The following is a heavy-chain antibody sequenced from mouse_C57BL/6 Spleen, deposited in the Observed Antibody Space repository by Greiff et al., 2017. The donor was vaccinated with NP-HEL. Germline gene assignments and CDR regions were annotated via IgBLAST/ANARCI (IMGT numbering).Heavy chain of an antibody. CDR3: AREGETVVATNYFDY. D-gene: IGHD1-1*01. CDR1: GYTFTSYW. CDR2: INPSNGGT. J-gene: IGHJ2*01. V-gene: IGHV1-53*01. Sequence: QVQLKQPGTELVKPGASVKLSCKASGYTFTSYWMHWVKQRPGQGLEWIGNINPSNGGTNYNEKFKSKATLTVDKSSSTAYMQLSSLTSEDSAVYYCAREGETVVATNYFDYWGQGTTLTVSS.